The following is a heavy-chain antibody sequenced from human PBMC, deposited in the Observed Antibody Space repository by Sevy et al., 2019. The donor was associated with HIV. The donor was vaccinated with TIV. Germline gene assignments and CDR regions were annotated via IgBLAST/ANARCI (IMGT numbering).Heavy chain of an antibody. CDR1: GFTFSTYV. Sequence: GGSLSLSCAASGFTFSTYVMNWVRQAPGKGLEWVSGIRDIGGNTFYADSVKGRFTISRDNSKNTLYLKMNSLRDEDTAIYYCANGGSGSHYNMGPAYWGLGTLVTVSS. J-gene: IGHJ4*02. V-gene: IGHV3-23*01. CDR2: IRDIGGNT. D-gene: IGHD3-10*01. CDR3: ANGGSGSHYNMGPAY.